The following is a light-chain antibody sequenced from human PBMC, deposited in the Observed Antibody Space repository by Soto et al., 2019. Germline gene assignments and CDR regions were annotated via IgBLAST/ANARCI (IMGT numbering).Light chain of an antibody. CDR1: SSNIGSNT. Sequence: QSVLTQPPSASGTPGQRFTISCSGSSSNIGSNTVNWYQQLPGTAPKLFIYSNNQRPSGVPDRFSGSKSGTSASLAISGLQSEDEADYYCAVWDDSLNGVVFGGGTKLTVL. V-gene: IGLV1-44*01. CDR2: SNN. CDR3: AVWDDSLNGVV. J-gene: IGLJ2*01.